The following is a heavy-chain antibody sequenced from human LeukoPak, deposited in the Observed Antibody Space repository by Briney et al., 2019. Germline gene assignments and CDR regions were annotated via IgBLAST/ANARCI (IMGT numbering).Heavy chain of an antibody. CDR1: GESFSAYY. D-gene: IGHD1-1*01. J-gene: IGHJ4*03. V-gene: IGHV4-34*01. CDR3: ARGPTISETGYFDF. CDR2: INHRGDT. Sequence: SETLSLTCAVYGESFSAYYWSWIRQSPGKGLEWIAEINHRGDTNYNPSVKSRVTISIDTSKNQFSLKVRSLTAADTAVYDCARGPTISETGYFDFWGQGTLVTVSS.